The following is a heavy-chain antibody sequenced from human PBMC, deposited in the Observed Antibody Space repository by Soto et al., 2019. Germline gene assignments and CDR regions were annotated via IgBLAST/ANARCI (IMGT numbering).Heavy chain of an antibody. CDR3: ARVRGTAGKRYFDY. J-gene: IGHJ4*02. D-gene: IGHD6-13*01. V-gene: IGHV4-59*01. Sequence: SSETLSLTXTVSGGSMIAYYWNWMRQPPGKGLQWIGYTYYSGSTTYNPSLKSRVTISVDSSKNQFSLKLDSVTPADTAVYYCARVRGTAGKRYFDYWGPGTLVTVSS. CDR1: GGSMIAYY. CDR2: TYYSGST.